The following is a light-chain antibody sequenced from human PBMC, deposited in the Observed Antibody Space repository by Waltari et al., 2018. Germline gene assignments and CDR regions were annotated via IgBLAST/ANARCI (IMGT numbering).Light chain of an antibody. CDR1: QSVSSL. CDR2: DAS. CDR3: QQRSTWTRT. V-gene: IGKV3-11*01. J-gene: IGKJ1*01. Sequence: IVLTQSPDSLSLSPGERATLTCRASQSVSSLLAWYQQRPGQAPRLLIYDASKRAAGIPARFSGSGSGTEFTLTISTLEAKDFAVYFCQQRSTWTRTFGQGTNVE.